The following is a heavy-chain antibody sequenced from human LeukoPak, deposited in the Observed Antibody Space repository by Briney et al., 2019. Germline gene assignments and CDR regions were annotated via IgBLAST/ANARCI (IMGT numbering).Heavy chain of an antibody. CDR1: GFTFSAFS. CDR2: ISSDSAYI. D-gene: IGHD5-24*01. Sequence: PGGSLRLSCAASGFTFSAFSMNWVRQAPGKGLEWVSVISSDSAYIYYADSVKGRFTVSRDNAKNSLFLHMSSLRAEDTAVYSCAKSPGVNGYYFFDSWGQGSLVTVSS. V-gene: IGHV3-21*01. CDR3: AKSPGVNGYYFFDS. J-gene: IGHJ4*02.